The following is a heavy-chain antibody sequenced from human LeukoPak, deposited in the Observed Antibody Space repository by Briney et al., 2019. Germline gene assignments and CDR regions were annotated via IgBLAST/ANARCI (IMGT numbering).Heavy chain of an antibody. CDR1: GYTFQGFY. CDR2: INPNGGGT. CDR3: AKDRYGDYEAPFHYYMDV. V-gene: IGHV1-2*02. Sequence: RASVKVSCKASGYTFQGFYIHWLRQAPGQGLEWMGWINPNGGGTNFAQKFQGRVTVTRDASISTAYMELRSLRADDAATYYCAKDRYGDYEAPFHYYMDVWGQGTRVTVSS. J-gene: IGHJ6*03. D-gene: IGHD3-16*01.